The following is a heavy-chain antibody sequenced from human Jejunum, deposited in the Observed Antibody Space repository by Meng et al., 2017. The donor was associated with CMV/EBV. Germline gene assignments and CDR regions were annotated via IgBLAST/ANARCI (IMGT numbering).Heavy chain of an antibody. V-gene: IGHV4-59*01. CDR2: IHYTGRT. J-gene: IGHJ4*02. CDR1: GGTISNSS. Sequence: CSFSGGTISNSSWSWIRQTPGKGLEWIGYIHYTGRTNYNPSLKSRVTMSVDTSKNQFFLKLRSVTAADTAVYYCARGGDITEPTGYWGQGALVTVSS. CDR3: ARGGDITEPTGY. D-gene: IGHD2-15*01.